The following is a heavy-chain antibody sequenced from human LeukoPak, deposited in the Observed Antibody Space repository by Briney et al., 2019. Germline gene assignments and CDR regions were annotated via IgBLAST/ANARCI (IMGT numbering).Heavy chain of an antibody. J-gene: IGHJ4*02. CDR2: ISGTGGDT. CDR1: GFIFSYYE. V-gene: IGHV3-23*01. CDR3: AKDRGSTMVRGVIKDS. D-gene: IGHD3-10*01. Sequence: PGGSLRLSCTTSGFIFSYYEMNWVRQAPGKGLEWVSAISGTGGDTYYADSVKSRFTISRDNSKNTLYLHMNILRAEDTAVYYCAKDRGSTMVRGVIKDSWGQGTLVTVSS.